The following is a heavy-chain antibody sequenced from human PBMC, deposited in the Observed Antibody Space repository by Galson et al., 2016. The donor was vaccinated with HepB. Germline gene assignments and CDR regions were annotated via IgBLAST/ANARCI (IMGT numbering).Heavy chain of an antibody. V-gene: IGHV3-30*04. D-gene: IGHD3-16*01. CDR3: ARDWGRLAAYYFDY. Sequence: SLRLSCAASGVSFSLYDMHWVRQAPRKGLEGVAVKSHDGKNEFYADSVKGRFSITRDNYKNTEYLQMNSLRTDDTAVYYCARDWGRLAAYYFDYWGQGALVTVSS. CDR1: GVSFSLYD. CDR2: KSHDGKNE. J-gene: IGHJ4*02.